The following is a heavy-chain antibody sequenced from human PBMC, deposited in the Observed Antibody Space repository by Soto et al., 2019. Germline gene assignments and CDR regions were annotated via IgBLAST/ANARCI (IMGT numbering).Heavy chain of an antibody. D-gene: IGHD3-16*01. V-gene: IGHV4-31*03. CDR2: IYYSGST. CDR3: ARDFGENAFDI. CDR1: GGSISSGGYY. J-gene: IGHJ3*02. Sequence: PSETLSLTCTVSGGSISSGGYYWSWIRQHPGKGLEWIGYIYYSGSTYYNPSLKSRVTTSVDTSKNQFSLKLSSVTAADTAVYYCARDFGENAFDIWGQGTMVTVSS.